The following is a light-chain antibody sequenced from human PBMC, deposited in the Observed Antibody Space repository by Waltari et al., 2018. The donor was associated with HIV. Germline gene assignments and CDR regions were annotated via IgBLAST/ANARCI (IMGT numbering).Light chain of an antibody. CDR2: DAS. Sequence: EIVLTQSPVTLSLSPGERATLSCRASQSVGNSLAWYQQKPGQTPRLLIYDASNGASGIPARFSGSGSGTDFTLTISSLEPGDFAVYYCQQRTDWLLTFGGGTNLEIK. J-gene: IGKJ4*01. CDR3: QQRTDWLLT. V-gene: IGKV3-11*01. CDR1: QSVGNS.